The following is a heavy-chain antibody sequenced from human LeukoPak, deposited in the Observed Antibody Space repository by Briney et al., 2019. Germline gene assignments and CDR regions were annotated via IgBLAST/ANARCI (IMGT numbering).Heavy chain of an antibody. J-gene: IGHJ6*03. V-gene: IGHV1-2*02. Sequence: ASVKVSCKASGYTFTGYYMHWVRQAPGQGLEWMGWINPNSGGTNYAQKLQGRVTMTTDTSTSTAYMELRSLRSDDTAVYYCASNTHSSSWYPYYYYYMDVWGKGTTVTVSS. CDR3: ASNTHSSSWYPYYYYYMDV. CDR2: INPNSGGT. D-gene: IGHD6-13*01. CDR1: GYTFTGYY.